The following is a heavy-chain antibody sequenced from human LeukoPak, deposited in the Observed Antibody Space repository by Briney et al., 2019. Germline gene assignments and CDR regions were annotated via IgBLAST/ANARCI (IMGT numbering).Heavy chain of an antibody. CDR2: IYSGGIT. V-gene: IGHV3-53*04. Sequence: GGSLRLSCAASGFTFSSYAMSWVRQAPGKGLEWVSIIYSGGITYYADSVKGRFTISRHSSKNTLYLQMNSLRTEDTAVYYCARVATQYNYGAYSYYGMDVWGQGTTVTVSS. J-gene: IGHJ6*02. CDR1: GFTFSSYA. CDR3: ARVATQYNYGAYSYYGMDV. D-gene: IGHD5-18*01.